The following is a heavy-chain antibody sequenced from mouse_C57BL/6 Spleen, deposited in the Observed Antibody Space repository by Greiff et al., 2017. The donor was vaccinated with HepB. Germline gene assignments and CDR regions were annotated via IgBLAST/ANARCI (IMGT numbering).Heavy chain of an antibody. J-gene: IGHJ2*01. CDR3: TTLRN. Sequence: EVKVVESGAELVRPGASVKLSCTASGFNIKDDYMHWVKQWPEQGLEWIGWIDPENGDTKCASKFQGKATITADTSSNTAYLQLSSLTSEDTAVYYCTTLRNWGQGTTLTVSS. CDR1: GFNIKDDY. CDR2: IDPENGDT. V-gene: IGHV14-4*01.